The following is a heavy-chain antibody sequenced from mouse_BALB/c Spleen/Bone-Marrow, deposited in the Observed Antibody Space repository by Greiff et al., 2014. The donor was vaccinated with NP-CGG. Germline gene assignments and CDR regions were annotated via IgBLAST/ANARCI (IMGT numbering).Heavy chain of an antibody. CDR1: GYAFSTYW. CDR3: SRGGNYGTY. V-gene: IGHV1-80*01. D-gene: IGHD2-1*01. CDR2: IYPGNGNA. J-gene: IGHJ3*01. Sequence: QVQLKESGAELVGPGSSVKISCKASGYAFSTYWMNWVKQRPGQGLEWIGQIYPGNGNADYNGKFKDKATLTADKSSRTAYMHLSSLTTEDAAVDFCSRGGNYGTYWGQGTLVTVSA.